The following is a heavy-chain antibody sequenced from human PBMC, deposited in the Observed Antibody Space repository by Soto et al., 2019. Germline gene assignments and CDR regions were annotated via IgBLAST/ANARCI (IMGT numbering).Heavy chain of an antibody. CDR2: INPNSGGT. Sequence: GASVKVSCKASGYTFTGYYMHWVRQAPGQGLEWMGWINPNSGGTNYAQKFQGWVTMTRDTSISTAYMELSRLRSDDTAVYYCATIIAARPLSHSGPFDIWGQGTMVTVSS. CDR1: GYTFTGYY. J-gene: IGHJ3*02. CDR3: ATIIAARPLSHSGPFDI. D-gene: IGHD6-6*01. V-gene: IGHV1-2*04.